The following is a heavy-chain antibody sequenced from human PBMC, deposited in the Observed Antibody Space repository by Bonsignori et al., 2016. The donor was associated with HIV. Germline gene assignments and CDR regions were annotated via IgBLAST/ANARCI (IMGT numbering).Heavy chain of an antibody. J-gene: IGHJ6*03. CDR2: ISSSNSYI. V-gene: IGHV3-21*01. D-gene: IGHD3-10*01. Sequence: WIRQPPGKGLEWVSSISSSNSYIYYADSVKGRFTISRDYAKNSLYLQMNGLRGDDTAVYYCARGVWFGDSSYYYYMDVWGKGTTVTVSS. CDR3: ARGVWFGDSSYYYYMDV.